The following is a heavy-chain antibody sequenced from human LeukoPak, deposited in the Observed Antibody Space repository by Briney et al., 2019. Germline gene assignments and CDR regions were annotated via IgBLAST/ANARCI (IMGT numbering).Heavy chain of an antibody. D-gene: IGHD5-12*01. CDR1: GYSFTSYW. CDR2: IYPGDADT. J-gene: IGHJ3*02. V-gene: IGHV5-51*01. Sequence: GESLKISCKGSGYSFTSYWIGWVRRMPGKGREGMGIIYPGDADTRYSPSLQGQVTISAANSITTAYLQWSSLKASDTAMYYCARQEAGYSGYDSAAFDIWGQGTMVTVSS. CDR3: ARQEAGYSGYDSAAFDI.